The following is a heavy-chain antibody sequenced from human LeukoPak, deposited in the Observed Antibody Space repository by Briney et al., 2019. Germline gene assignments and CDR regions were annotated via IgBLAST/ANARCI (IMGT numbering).Heavy chain of an antibody. D-gene: IGHD1-26*01. J-gene: IGHJ4*01. CDR1: GGPLSSSSYY. V-gene: IGHV4-39*01. CDR2: IYYSGST. CDR3: ATLSGYSGSYYSFDY. Sequence: PSETLSLTCTVPGGPLSSSSYYWGWIRQPPGKGLEWIGSIYYSGSTYYNPSLKSRVTISVDTSKNQFSLKLSSVTAADTAVYYCATLSGYSGSYYSFDYWGQGTLVTVSS.